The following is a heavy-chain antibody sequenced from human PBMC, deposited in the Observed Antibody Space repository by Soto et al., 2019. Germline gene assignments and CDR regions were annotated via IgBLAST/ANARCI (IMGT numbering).Heavy chain of an antibody. CDR3: ARLSRITSLVD. J-gene: IGHJ4*02. V-gene: IGHV1-46*01. CDR2: IDPKTGKS. Sequence: QVHLVQSGAEVKSPGTSVKFSCQTSGYSFADYYIHWVRQAPGQGLEYMGIIDPKTGKSGTPPQKIQGRVSISSDASTSTVYMELSSLRSDDTAIYYCARLSRITSLVDWGQGTLLTVSS. CDR1: GYSFADYY.